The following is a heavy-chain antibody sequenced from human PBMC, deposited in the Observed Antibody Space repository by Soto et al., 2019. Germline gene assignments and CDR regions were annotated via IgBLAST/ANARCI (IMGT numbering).Heavy chain of an antibody. J-gene: IGHJ4*02. CDR2: ISGSGKTT. CDR1: GFTFNKCG. Sequence: DVPLLESGGGLVQPGGSLSLSCAASGFTFNKCGISWVRQAPGKGLQWVATISGSGKTTEYADSVKGRLTISRDDSRNTVHLHMNSLRVEEPARYYWAKDVTENSVIGIAHYWGPGALVT. V-gene: IGHV3-23*01. D-gene: IGHD2-21*02. CDR3: AKDVTENSVIGIAHY.